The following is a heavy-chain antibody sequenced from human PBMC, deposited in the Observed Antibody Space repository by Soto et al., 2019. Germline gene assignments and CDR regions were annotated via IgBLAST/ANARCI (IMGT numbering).Heavy chain of an antibody. D-gene: IGHD3-16*01. CDR3: VIYNVGEGGRGY. Sequence: SETLCLTCTVSGGFMSRQHWSGVRQPPGKGLEWIGHHSDSINYNPSLRSRLTISTDTSKNQLSLKLTSMTAADTAVYYCVIYNVGEGGRGYWGQGTLVTVS. CDR1: GGFMSRQH. V-gene: IGHV4-4*09. J-gene: IGHJ4*02. CDR2: HSDSI.